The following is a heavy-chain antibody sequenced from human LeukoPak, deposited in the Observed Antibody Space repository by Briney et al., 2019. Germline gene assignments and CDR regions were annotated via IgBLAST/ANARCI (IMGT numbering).Heavy chain of an antibody. CDR2: INPSGGST. Sequence: ASVKVSCKASGYTFTSYYMHWVRQAPGQGLEWMGLINPSGGSTRYTQKFQGRVTMTRDTSTSTVYMELSSLRSEDTAVYYCATGTPLDFWSGYGYWGQGTLVTVSS. D-gene: IGHD3-3*01. CDR1: GYTFTSYY. V-gene: IGHV1-46*01. CDR3: ATGTPLDFWSGYGY. J-gene: IGHJ4*02.